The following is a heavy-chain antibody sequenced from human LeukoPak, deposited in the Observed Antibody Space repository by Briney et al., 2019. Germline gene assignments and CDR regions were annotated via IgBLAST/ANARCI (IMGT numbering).Heavy chain of an antibody. CDR3: AREGAGTMVRGVPNWFDP. Sequence: SVKVSCKASGGTFSSYTISWARQAPGQGLEWMGRIIPILGIANYAQKFQGRVTITADKSTSTAYMELSSLRSEDTAVYYCAREGAGTMVRGVPNWFDPWGQGTLVTVSS. V-gene: IGHV1-69*04. D-gene: IGHD3-10*01. J-gene: IGHJ5*02. CDR1: GGTFSSYT. CDR2: IIPILGIA.